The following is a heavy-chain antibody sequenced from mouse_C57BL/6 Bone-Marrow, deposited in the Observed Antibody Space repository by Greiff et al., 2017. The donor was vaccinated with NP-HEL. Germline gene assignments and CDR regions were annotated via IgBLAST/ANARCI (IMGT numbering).Heavy chain of an antibody. Sequence: EVMLVESGGGLVQPGGSLKLSCAASGFAFTRYWMSWVRRAPGKGLEWIGEINPDSSTINYAPSLKDKFIISRDNAKNTLYLQMSKVRSEDTSRYYCARRGGNYLDFDVGGTGTTVTVSS. J-gene: IGHJ1*03. V-gene: IGHV4-1*01. CDR2: INPDSSTI. CDR1: GFAFTRYW. CDR3: ARRGGNYLDFDV. D-gene: IGHD2-1*01.